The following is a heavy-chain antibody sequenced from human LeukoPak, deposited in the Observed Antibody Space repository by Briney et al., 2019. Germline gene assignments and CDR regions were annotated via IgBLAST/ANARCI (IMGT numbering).Heavy chain of an antibody. J-gene: IGHJ4*02. CDR2: IHPGDSDT. V-gene: IGHV5-51*01. CDR1: GYSFTSYW. D-gene: IGHD5-24*01. CDR3: ATHPGGLQSGFDN. Sequence: PGESLKISCKGSGYSFTSYWIGWVRQMPGKGLEYMGIIHPGDSDTRYSPSFQGQVTISVDRSSSTAYIQRSRLKASDTAMYYCATHPGGLQSGFDNWGQGTLVTVSS.